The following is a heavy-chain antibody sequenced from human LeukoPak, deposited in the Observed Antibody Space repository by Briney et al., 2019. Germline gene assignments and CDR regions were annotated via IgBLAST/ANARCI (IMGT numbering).Heavy chain of an antibody. Sequence: PGGSLRLSCAASGFTFSSYSMNWVRQAPGKGLEWVSSISSSGSYINYADSLKGRFTISRDNAKNSLYLQMNNLRAEDTAVYYCYCAVEDYWGQGTLVTVSS. D-gene: IGHD2-15*01. J-gene: IGHJ4*02. CDR2: ISSSGSYI. V-gene: IGHV3-21*01. CDR3: YCAVEDY. CDR1: GFTFSSYS.